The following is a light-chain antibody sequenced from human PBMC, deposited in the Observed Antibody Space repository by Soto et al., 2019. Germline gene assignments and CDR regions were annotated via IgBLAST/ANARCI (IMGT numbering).Light chain of an antibody. Sequence: QSVLTQPPSASGTPGPKVVISCSGSSSNIGGTNYAYWYQQLPGAAPKLLMHSNNLRPSGVPERISGSKFGTAASLAISGLRSEDEAVYYCASWDDRLGAVIFGGGTKVTVL. CDR3: ASWDDRLGAVI. CDR1: SSNIGGTNY. CDR2: SNN. V-gene: IGLV1-47*02. J-gene: IGLJ2*01.